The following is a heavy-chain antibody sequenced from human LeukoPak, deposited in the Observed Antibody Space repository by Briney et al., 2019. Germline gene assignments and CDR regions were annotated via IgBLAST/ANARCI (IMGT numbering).Heavy chain of an antibody. J-gene: IGHJ4*02. Sequence: ASVKVSCKVSGYTLTELSMHWVRQAPGKGLEWMGGFDPEDGETIYAQKFQGRVTMTEDTSTDTAYMELSSLRSEDTAVYYCATGHYYDSSSYYPRIGYWGQGTLVTVSS. CDR3: ATGHYYDSSSYYPRIGY. CDR1: GYTLTELS. D-gene: IGHD3-22*01. V-gene: IGHV1-24*01. CDR2: FDPEDGET.